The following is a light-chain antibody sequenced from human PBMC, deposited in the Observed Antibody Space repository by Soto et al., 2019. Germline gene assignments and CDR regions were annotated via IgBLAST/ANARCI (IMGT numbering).Light chain of an antibody. CDR1: QSVNSY. Sequence: EVVLTQSPATLSLSPGERATLSCRASQSVNSYLAWYQQKPGQAPRLLIYDTSNRATGIPARFSGSGSGTDFTLTITSLEPEAFAVYYCQQRQYWPPITFGQGTRLEIK. V-gene: IGKV3-11*01. J-gene: IGKJ5*01. CDR3: QQRQYWPPIT. CDR2: DTS.